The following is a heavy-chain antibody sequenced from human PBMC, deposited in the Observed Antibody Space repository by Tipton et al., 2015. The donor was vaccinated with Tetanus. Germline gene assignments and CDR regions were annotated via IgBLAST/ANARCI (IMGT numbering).Heavy chain of an antibody. J-gene: IGHJ4*02. CDR2: INYDGST. D-gene: IGHD3-22*01. V-gene: IGHV4-34*01. CDR1: GGTFNNYF. CDR3: ARDHRGYHYDSNGFYTPLYYFDF. Sequence: TLSLTCAVYGGTFNNYFWTWIRQPPGKGLEWIGEINYDGSTNYSPSLKSRVTLSLDTTKKQVSLKLSSVTAADTAVYYCARDHRGYHYDSNGFYTPLYYFDFWGQGTLVTVSS.